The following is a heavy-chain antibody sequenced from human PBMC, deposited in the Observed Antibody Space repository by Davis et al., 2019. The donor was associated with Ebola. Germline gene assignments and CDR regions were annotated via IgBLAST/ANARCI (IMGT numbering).Heavy chain of an antibody. V-gene: IGHV4-59*08. CDR2: LYHGGGT. D-gene: IGHD3-10*01. J-gene: IGHJ4*02. CDR1: GGYISGYY. CDR3: ARVWNDYGSGSYYDY. Sequence: GSLRLSCTVSGGYISGYYWSWIRQPPGKGLEWIGTLYHGGGTNYSPSLKSRLTISVDTSKNQFSLELSSVTAADTAVYYCARVWNDYGSGSYYDYWGQGILVTVSS.